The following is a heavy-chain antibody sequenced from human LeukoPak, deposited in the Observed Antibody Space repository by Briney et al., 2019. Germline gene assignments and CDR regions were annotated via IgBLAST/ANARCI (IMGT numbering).Heavy chain of an antibody. CDR2: IYPGDSDT. J-gene: IGHJ4*02. CDR1: GNSFTSYC. CDR3: ARDAPNLYYFDY. V-gene: IGHV5-51*01. Sequence: ESLKISCKGSGNSFTSYCNDWGRQMPGKGVEWMGIIYPGDSDTRYSPSFQGQVTISADKSISTAYLQWSSLKASDTVMYYGARDAPNLYYFDYWGQGTLITVSS. D-gene: IGHD2-8*01.